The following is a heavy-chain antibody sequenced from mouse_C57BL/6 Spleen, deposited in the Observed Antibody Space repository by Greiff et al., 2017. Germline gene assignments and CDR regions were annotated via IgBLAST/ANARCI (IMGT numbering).Heavy chain of an antibody. CDR1: GYAFSSYW. V-gene: IGHV1-80*01. CDR2: IYPGDGDT. D-gene: IGHD2-3*01. CDR3: ARLYDGYYGWFAY. Sequence: QVQLKESGAELVKPGASVKISCKASGYAFSSYWMNWVKQRPGKGLEWIGQIYPGDGDTNYNGKFKGKATLTADKSSSTAYMQLSSLTSEDSAVYVCARLYDGYYGWFAYWGQGTLVTVSA. J-gene: IGHJ3*01.